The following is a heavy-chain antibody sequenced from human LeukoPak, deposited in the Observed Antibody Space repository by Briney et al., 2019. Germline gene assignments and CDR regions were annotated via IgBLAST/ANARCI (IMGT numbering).Heavy chain of an antibody. J-gene: IGHJ4*02. CDR1: GASISSHY. CDR3: ARQSAGSYVYFDL. Sequence: SETLSLTCTISGASISSHYYSWIRQSAGQGLEWIGRMSISGNTTYNPSLKSRVTISGDKSKNQFSLKLSSVTAADTAMYYCARQSAGSYVYFDLGGQGTLVTVS. V-gene: IGHV4-4*07. CDR2: MSISGNT. D-gene: IGHD3-10*01.